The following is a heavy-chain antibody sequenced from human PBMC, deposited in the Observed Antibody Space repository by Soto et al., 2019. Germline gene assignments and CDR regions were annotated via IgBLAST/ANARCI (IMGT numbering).Heavy chain of an antibody. CDR2: INPNNGAK. CDR3: ASFDPGDRFDP. J-gene: IGHJ5*02. V-gene: IGHV1-2*02. CDR1: RYICTAYF. D-gene: IGHD2-21*02. Sequence: QVQLVQSVAELKQPVASVKVSCKAPRYICTAYFMHWVRQAHGQGLEWMGLINPNNGAKHYGLSFQGRVRMISDTYICTAYIELRSLIFHDTAVYYCASFDPGDRFDPWSQGSLVIVSS.